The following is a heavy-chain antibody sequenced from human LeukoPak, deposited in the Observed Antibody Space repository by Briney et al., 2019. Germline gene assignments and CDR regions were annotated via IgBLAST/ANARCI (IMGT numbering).Heavy chain of an antibody. D-gene: IGHD2-2*01. CDR1: GFTFSSYS. CDR2: ISSSSSYI. CDR3: ARAGRDYIVVVPAAIHPFDP. Sequence: GGSLRLSCAASGFTFSSYSMNWVRQAPGKGLEWVSSISSSSSYIYCADSVKGRFTISRDNAKNSLYLQMNSLRAEDTAVYYCARAGRDYIVVVPAAIHPFDPWGQGTLVTVSS. V-gene: IGHV3-21*01. J-gene: IGHJ5*02.